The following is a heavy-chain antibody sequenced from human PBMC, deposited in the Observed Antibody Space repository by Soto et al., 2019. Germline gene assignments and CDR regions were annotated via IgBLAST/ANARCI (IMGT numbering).Heavy chain of an antibody. Sequence: SETLSLTCTVSGGSISSGGYYWSWIRQHPGKGLEWIGYIYYSGSTYYNPSLKSRVTISVDTSKNQFSLKLSSVTAADTAVYYCARAMIDARAYYYYYGMDVWGQGTTVTVSS. D-gene: IGHD3-22*01. J-gene: IGHJ6*02. V-gene: IGHV4-31*03. CDR2: IYYSGST. CDR1: GGSISSGGYY. CDR3: ARAMIDARAYYYYYGMDV.